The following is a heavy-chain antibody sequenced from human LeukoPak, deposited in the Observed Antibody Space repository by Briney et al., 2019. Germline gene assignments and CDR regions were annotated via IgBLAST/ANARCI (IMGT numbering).Heavy chain of an antibody. CDR2: TYYRSKWYS. Sequence: SQTLSLTCAISGDSVSSNSAAWNWIRQSPSRGLEWLGRTYYRSKWYSDYAVSVKSRITINPDTSKNQFSLQLNSVTPEDTAVYYCARETYSDYLSHWFDPWGQGTLVTVSS. CDR1: GDSVSSNSAA. CDR3: ARETYSDYLSHWFDP. J-gene: IGHJ5*02. D-gene: IGHD4-11*01. V-gene: IGHV6-1*01.